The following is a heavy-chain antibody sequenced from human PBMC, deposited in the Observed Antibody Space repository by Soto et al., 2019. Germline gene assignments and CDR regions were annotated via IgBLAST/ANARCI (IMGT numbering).Heavy chain of an antibody. Sequence: GGSLRLSCAVSGFTFRNYDLTWVRQAPGKGLEWVSTISGSGVRTDYADAVKGRLTITRDTSKNTLYLEMTSLRVEDTAKYYCATGVCDSSGGKCDVIYYGMDVWGRGTKVTVSS. CDR2: ISGSGVRT. CDR1: GFTFRNYD. V-gene: IGHV3-23*01. D-gene: IGHD2-15*01. CDR3: ATGVCDSSGGKCDVIYYGMDV. J-gene: IGHJ6*02.